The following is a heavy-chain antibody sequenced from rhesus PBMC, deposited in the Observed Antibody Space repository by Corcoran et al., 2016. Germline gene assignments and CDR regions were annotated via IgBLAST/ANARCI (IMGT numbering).Heavy chain of an antibody. CDR3: VRSSGLTGSYYGFDS. CDR2: SEGYSGRL. CDR1: GGSLSSSW. V-gene: IGHV4-80*01. Sequence: QVQLQESGPGLVKPSETLSLTCAVSGGSLSSSWWTWNRQSPGKGLEWMGVSEGYSGRLHLHPSLKTRLTIAKDASRNQFSRNLSSMAAADTAVYYCVRSSGLTGSYYGFDSWGQGVGVTGAS. D-gene: IGHD4-4*01. J-gene: IGHJ6*01.